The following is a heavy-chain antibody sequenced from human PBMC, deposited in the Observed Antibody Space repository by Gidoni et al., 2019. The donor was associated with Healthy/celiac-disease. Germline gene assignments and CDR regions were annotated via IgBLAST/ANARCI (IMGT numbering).Heavy chain of an antibody. CDR3: ARNEAVAEANTFDY. D-gene: IGHD6-19*01. V-gene: IGHV4-39*01. J-gene: IGHJ4*02. CDR1: GGSISSSSYY. Sequence: QLQLQESGPGLVKPSETLPLTCTVSGGSISSSSYYWGWIRQPPGKGLEWIGSIYYSGSTYYNPSLKSRVTISVDTSKNQFSLKLSSVTAADTAVYYCARNEAVAEANTFDYWGQGTLVTVSS. CDR2: IYYSGST.